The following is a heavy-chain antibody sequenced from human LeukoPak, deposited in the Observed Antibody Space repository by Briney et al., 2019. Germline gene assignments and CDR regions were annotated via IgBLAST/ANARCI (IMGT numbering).Heavy chain of an antibody. V-gene: IGHV4-59*01. CDR2: IYYSGST. CDR3: ARDGSSSWYEVGYYHGMDV. J-gene: IGHJ6*02. D-gene: IGHD6-13*01. CDR1: GGSISSYY. Sequence: SETLSLTCTVSGGSISSYYWSWIRQPPGKGLEWIGYIYYSGSTNYNPSLKSRVTISVDTSKNQFSLKLSSVTAADTAVYYCARDGSSSWYEVGYYHGMDVWGQGTTVTVSS.